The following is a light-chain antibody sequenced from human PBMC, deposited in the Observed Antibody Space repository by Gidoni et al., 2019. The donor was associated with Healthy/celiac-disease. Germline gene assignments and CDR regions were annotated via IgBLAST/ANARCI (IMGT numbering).Light chain of an antibody. CDR1: QSVSSN. V-gene: IGKV3-15*01. Sequence: ELVMTPSPATLSVSPGERATLSCRSSQSVSSNLAWYQQKPGQAPRLLIYGASTRATGIPARFSGSGSGTEFTLTISSLQSEDFAVYYCQQYNNWPPWTFGQVTKVEIK. CDR2: GAS. J-gene: IGKJ1*01. CDR3: QQYNNWPPWT.